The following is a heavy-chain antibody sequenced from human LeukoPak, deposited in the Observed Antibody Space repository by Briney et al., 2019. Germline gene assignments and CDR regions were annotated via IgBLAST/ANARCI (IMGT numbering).Heavy chain of an antibody. D-gene: IGHD6-13*01. CDR3: ARRVPYSSSWYDN. J-gene: IGHJ5*02. CDR2: IYPGDSDT. CDR1: GYSFANYW. Sequence: GESLQISCKGSGYSFANYWIGWVRQMPGKGLEWMGIIYPGDSDTKHSPSFQGQVTISADKSISTAYLQWSSLRASDTAMYYCARRVPYSSSWYDNWGQGTLVTVSS. V-gene: IGHV5-51*01.